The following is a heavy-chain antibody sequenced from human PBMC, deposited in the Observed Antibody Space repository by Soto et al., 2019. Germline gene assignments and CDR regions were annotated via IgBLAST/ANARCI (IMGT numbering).Heavy chain of an antibody. CDR2: VFHSGGT. J-gene: IGHJ4*02. D-gene: IGHD5-18*01. Sequence: SETLSLTCAVYGGSFSGYYWSWIRQSTGKGLEWIGFVFHSGGTRYNPSLESRVTISVEKSTNPVHLKLISVTAAVTAIYYWARYSRQASSSAYCFNIWGQGAPVTVS. V-gene: IGHV4-59*01. CDR1: GGSFSGYY. CDR3: ARYSRQASSSAYCFNI.